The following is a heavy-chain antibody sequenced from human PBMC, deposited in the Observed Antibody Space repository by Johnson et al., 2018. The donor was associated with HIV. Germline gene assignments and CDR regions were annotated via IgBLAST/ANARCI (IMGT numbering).Heavy chain of an antibody. J-gene: IGHJ3*02. V-gene: IGHV3-30-3*01. Sequence: QVQLVESGGGVVQPGRSLRLSCAASGFTFSTYAMNWVRQPPGRGLEWVAVISYDGSNQNYAESVKGRFTISRDNSKNTLSLQMNSLRPEDTAVYYCARPRSTVLSPRFDAFDMWGQGTVVTVSP. D-gene: IGHD3-10*01. CDR1: GFTFSTYA. CDR3: ARPRSTVLSPRFDAFDM. CDR2: ISYDGSNQ.